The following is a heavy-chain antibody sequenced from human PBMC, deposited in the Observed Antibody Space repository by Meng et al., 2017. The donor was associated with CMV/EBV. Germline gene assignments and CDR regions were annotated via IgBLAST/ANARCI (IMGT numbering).Heavy chain of an antibody. CDR2: ISSSSSYI. J-gene: IGHJ6*02. Sequence: AGSLRLSCAASGFTFSSYSMNWVRQAPGKGLEWVSSISSSSSYIYYADSVKGRFTISRDNAKNSLYLQMNSMRAEDTAVYYCARDYPLRSYVGYGMDVWGQGTTVTVSS. CDR1: GFTFSSYS. CDR3: ARDYPLRSYVGYGMDV. D-gene: IGHD3-3*01. V-gene: IGHV3-21*01.